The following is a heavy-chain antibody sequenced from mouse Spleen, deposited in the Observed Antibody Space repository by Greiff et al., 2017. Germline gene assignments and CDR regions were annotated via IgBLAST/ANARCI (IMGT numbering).Heavy chain of an antibody. V-gene: IGHV5-12*02. D-gene: IGHD2-3*01. CDR2: ISNGGGST. J-gene: IGHJ2*01. Sequence: EVQLVESGGGLVQPGGSLKLSCATSGFTFSDYYMYWVRQTPEKRLEWVAYISNGGGSTYYPDTVKGRFTISRDNAKNTLYLQMSRLKSEDTAMYYCARSYDGYYFDYWGQGTTLTVSS. CDR1: GFTFSDYY. CDR3: ARSYDGYYFDY.